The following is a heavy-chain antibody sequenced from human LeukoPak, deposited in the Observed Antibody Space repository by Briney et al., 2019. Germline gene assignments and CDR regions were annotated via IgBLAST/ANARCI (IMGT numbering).Heavy chain of an antibody. J-gene: IGHJ5*02. Sequence: GEALKNSWKGSGFSLNKFLIRLGGQMPGKSLELMGIIYPGDSDTRYSPSFQGQVTISADKSISTAYLQWSSLKASDTAMYYCARRYDSTLFDPWGQGTLVTVSS. D-gene: IGHD3-22*01. CDR2: IYPGDSDT. V-gene: IGHV5-51*01. CDR3: ARRYDSTLFDP. CDR1: GFSLNKFL.